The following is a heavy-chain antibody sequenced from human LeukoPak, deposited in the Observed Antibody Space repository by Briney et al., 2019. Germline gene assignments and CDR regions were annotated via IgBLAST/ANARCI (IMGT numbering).Heavy chain of an antibody. D-gene: IGHD6-19*01. J-gene: IGHJ4*02. CDR1: GFTFSSYA. Sequence: QPGGSLRLSCAASGFTFSSYAMSWVRQAPGKGLEWVSAISGSGGSTYYADSVKGRFTISRDNSKNTLYLQMNSLRAEDTAVYYCARVPYSSGWGAGYFDYWGQGTLVTVSS. V-gene: IGHV3-23*01. CDR3: ARVPYSSGWGAGYFDY. CDR2: ISGSGGST.